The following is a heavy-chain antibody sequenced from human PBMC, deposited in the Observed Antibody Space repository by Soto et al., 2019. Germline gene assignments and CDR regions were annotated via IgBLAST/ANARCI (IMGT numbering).Heavy chain of an antibody. CDR3: AGGKNGTRYFAHFDY. V-gene: IGHV1-69*02. D-gene: IGHD3-9*01. Sequence: QVQLVQSGAEVKKPGSSVKVSCKASGGTFSSYTISWVRQAPGQGLEWMGRIIPILGIANYAQKFQGRVTITADKSTSKGYREVSNLRFAVTAVYYCAGGKNGTRYFAHFDYSGQGTLVTVSS. J-gene: IGHJ4*02. CDR2: IIPILGIA. CDR1: GGTFSSYT.